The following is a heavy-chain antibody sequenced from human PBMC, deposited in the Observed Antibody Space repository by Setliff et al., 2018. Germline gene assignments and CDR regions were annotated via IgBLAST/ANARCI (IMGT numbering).Heavy chain of an antibody. CDR1: GGTFSSYA. CDR3: AGYSSSTGYFDY. CDR2: IIPIFGTA. Sequence: GASVKVSCKASGGTFSSYAISWVRQAPGQGLEWMGGIIPIFGTANYAQKFQDRVTIITDESTSTAYMELSSLRSEDTAVYYCAGYSSSTGYFDYWGQGTLVTVSS. V-gene: IGHV1-69*05. J-gene: IGHJ4*02. D-gene: IGHD6-13*01.